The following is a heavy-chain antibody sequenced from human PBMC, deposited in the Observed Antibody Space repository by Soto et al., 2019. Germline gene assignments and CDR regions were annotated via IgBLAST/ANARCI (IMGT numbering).Heavy chain of an antibody. V-gene: IGHV1-69*06. CDR2: IIPIFGTA. CDR3: ARVDRDGYNNDYFDY. Sequence: QVQLVQSGAEVKKPGSSVKVSCKASGGTFSSYAISWVRQAPGQELEWMGGIIPIFGTANYAQKFQCRVTITADKSTSTAYMELSSLKSEDTAVYYCARVDRDGYNNDYFDYWGQGTLVTVSS. D-gene: IGHD4-4*01. CDR1: GGTFSSYA. J-gene: IGHJ4*02.